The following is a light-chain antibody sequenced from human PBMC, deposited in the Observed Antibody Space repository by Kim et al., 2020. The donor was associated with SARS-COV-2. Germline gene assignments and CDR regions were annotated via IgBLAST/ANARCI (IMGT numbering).Light chain of an antibody. CDR2: GVS. CDR3: QQYGSSPET. V-gene: IGKV3-20*01. CDR1: DTIFGND. Sequence: SPAEESAHSSRASDTIFGNDFTWCERGPGQAPRLLIYGVSTRANGIPNRFSGSGSGTDFTLTISRLEVEDCAVYYCQQYGSSPETFGQGTKVDIK. J-gene: IGKJ1*01.